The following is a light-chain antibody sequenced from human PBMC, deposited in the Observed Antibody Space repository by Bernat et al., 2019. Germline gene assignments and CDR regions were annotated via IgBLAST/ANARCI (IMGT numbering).Light chain of an antibody. CDR3: NPVSTTTTPVV. J-gene: IGLJ2*01. CDR2: DVS. V-gene: IGLV2-14*03. CDR1: RSDVGAYNY. Sequence: QSALTQPASVSGSPGQSVTISCTGTRSDVGAYNYVSWYQQLPGKAPKLMIYDVSNRPSGVSNRFSGSKSGNTASLTISGLQAEDEADYFCNPVSTTTTPVVFGGGTKLTVL.